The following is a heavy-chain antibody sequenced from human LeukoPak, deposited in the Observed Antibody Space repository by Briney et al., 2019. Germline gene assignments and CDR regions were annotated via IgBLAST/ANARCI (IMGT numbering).Heavy chain of an antibody. J-gene: IGHJ3*02. D-gene: IGHD7-27*01. CDR2: IYHSGST. CDR1: GYSISSGYY. V-gene: IGHV4-38-2*02. CDR3: AREHLTGETGAFDI. Sequence: SETLSLTCTVSGYSISSGYYWGCIRQPPGKGLEWIGSIYHSGSTYYNPSLKSRVTISVDTSKNQFSLKLSSVTAADTAVYYCAREHLTGETGAFDIWGQGTMVTVSS.